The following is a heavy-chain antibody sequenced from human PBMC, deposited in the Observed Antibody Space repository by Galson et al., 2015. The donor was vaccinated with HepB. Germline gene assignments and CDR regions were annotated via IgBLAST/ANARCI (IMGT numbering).Heavy chain of an antibody. CDR1: GFTFSSYW. CDR2: IKQDGSEK. Sequence: SLRLSCAASGFTFSSYWMSWVRQAPGKGLEWVANIKQDGSEKYYVDSVKGRFTISRDNAKNSLYLQMNSLRAEDTAVYYCAREGLPITMGRVRDFDYWGQGTLVTVSS. J-gene: IGHJ4*02. CDR3: AREGLPITMGRVRDFDY. V-gene: IGHV3-7*03. D-gene: IGHD3-10*01.